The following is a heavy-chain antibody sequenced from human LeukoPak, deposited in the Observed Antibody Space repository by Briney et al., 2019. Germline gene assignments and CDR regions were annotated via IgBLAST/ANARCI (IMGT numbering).Heavy chain of an antibody. V-gene: IGHV4-34*01. Sequence: SETLSLTCAVYGGSFSGYYWSWIRQPPGKGLEWIGEINHSGSTNYNPSLKSRVTISVDTSKNQFSLKLSSVTAADTAVYYCARGKTYYYGSGSYGPPLDYWGQGTLVTVSS. CDR1: GGSFSGYY. J-gene: IGHJ4*02. CDR2: INHSGST. CDR3: ARGKTYYYGSGSYGPPLDY. D-gene: IGHD3-10*01.